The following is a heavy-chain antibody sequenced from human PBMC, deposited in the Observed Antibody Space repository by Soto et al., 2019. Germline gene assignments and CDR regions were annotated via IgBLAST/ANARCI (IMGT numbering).Heavy chain of an antibody. CDR1: GFTFISYS. J-gene: IGHJ6*02. CDR2: ISSSSSTI. V-gene: IGHV3-48*02. D-gene: IGHD3-9*01. Sequence: GGSLRLSCAASGFTFISYSMNWVRQAPGKGLEWVSYISSSSSTIYYADSVKGRFTISRDNAKNSLYLQMNSLRDEDTAVYYCARHYDILTGYYMRVDYYYYGMDVWGQGTTVTVSS. CDR3: ARHYDILTGYYMRVDYYYYGMDV.